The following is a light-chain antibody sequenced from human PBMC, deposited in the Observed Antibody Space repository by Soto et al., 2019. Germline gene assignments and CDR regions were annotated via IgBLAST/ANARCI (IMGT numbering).Light chain of an antibody. CDR1: SSDVGAYNS. Sequence: QSALTQPASVSGSPGQSIAISCTGTSSDVGAYNSVSWYQQYPGKAPKLMIHDVSNRPSGVSDRFSGSKSGNTASLTISGLQAEDEGDYYCSPYTSSSSYVFGSGTKVTVL. J-gene: IGLJ1*01. V-gene: IGLV2-14*01. CDR3: SPYTSSSSYV. CDR2: DVS.